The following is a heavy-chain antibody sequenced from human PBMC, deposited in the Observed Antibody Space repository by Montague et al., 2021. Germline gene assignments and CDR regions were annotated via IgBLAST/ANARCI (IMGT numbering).Heavy chain of an antibody. Sequence: SETLSLTCTVSGGSISSSSYYWSWIRQPPGKGLEWIGCIYYSGSTNYNPSLKSRLTISVDTSKNQFSLKLSSVTAADTAVYYGVVTPSLSSHGMDVWGQGTTVTVSS. J-gene: IGHJ6*02. CDR1: GGSISSSSYY. D-gene: IGHD4-23*01. CDR3: VVTPSLSSHGMDV. CDR2: IYYSGST. V-gene: IGHV4-39*01.